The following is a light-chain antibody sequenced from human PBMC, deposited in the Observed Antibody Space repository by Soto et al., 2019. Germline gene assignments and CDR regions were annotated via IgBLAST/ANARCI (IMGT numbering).Light chain of an antibody. CDR1: QSVSSY. J-gene: IGKJ1*01. CDR2: DAS. CDR3: QQRSNWPWT. Sequence: EMVLTQSQGTLCLSPGERATLSCRASQSVSSYLAWYQQKPGQAPRLLIYDASNRATGIPARFSGSGSGTDFTLTISSLEPEDFAVYYCQQRSNWPWTFGQGTKVDIK. V-gene: IGKV3-11*01.